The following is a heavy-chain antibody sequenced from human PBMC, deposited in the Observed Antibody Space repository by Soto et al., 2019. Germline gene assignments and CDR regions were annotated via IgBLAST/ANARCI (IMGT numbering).Heavy chain of an antibody. CDR2: IIPILGIA. J-gene: IGHJ4*01. V-gene: IGHV1-69*02. Sequence: QVQLVQSGAEVTKPGSSVKVSCKASGGTFSSYTISWVRQAPGQGLEWMGRIIPILGIANYAQKFQGRVTITPGKSPSTAHQELSSQRSGDTGVYYCRRAPGIVVVPAPEREDEYLGQGTLVTVSS. CDR1: GGTFSSYT. D-gene: IGHD2-2*01. CDR3: RRAPGIVVVPAPEREDEY.